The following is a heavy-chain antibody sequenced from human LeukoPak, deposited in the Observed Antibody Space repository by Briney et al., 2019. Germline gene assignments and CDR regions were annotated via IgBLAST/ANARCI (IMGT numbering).Heavy chain of an antibody. CDR2: IIPIFGTT. CDR3: ARGDSGYDYGFDN. V-gene: IGHV1-69*05. CDR1: GGTFSSPA. Sequence: SVKVSCKASGGTFSSPAISWVRQAPGQGLEWVGGIIPIFGTTNYAQKFQGRVTITTDESTSTGYMELRSLRSDDTAVYYCARGDSGYDYGFDNWGQGTLVTVSS. D-gene: IGHD5-12*01. J-gene: IGHJ4*02.